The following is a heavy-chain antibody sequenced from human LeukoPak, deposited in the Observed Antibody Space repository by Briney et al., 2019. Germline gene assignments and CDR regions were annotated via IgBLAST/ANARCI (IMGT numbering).Heavy chain of an antibody. CDR1: GFTFSSYA. CDR2: ISGSGGST. Sequence: QTGGSLRLSCAASGFTFSSYAMSWVRQAPGKGLEWVSAISGSGGSTYYADSVKGRFTISRDNSKNMLYLQMNSLRAEDTAVYYCAKDRGLSIAVAGTGYWGQGTLVTVSS. CDR3: AKDRGLSIAVAGTGY. V-gene: IGHV3-23*01. J-gene: IGHJ4*02. D-gene: IGHD6-19*01.